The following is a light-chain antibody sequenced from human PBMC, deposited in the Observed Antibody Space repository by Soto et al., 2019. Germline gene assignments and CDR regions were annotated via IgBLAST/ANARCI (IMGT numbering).Light chain of an antibody. CDR1: QSVSSNY. Sequence: EIVLTQSPGTLSLSPGERATLSCRASQSVSSNYLAWYQQKPGQAPRLLIYGASSRATGIPDRFSGSGSGTDFTLTISRLEPDDFAVYYCQQCGSSLWTFGQGTKVEMK. V-gene: IGKV3-20*01. CDR2: GAS. CDR3: QQCGSSLWT. J-gene: IGKJ1*01.